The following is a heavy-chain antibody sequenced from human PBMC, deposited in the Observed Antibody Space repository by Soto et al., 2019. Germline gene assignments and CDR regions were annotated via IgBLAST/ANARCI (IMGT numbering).Heavy chain of an antibody. J-gene: IGHJ1*01. CDR3: ARGGGRQWRRGRPTSQH. CDR1: GGSFSGYY. Sequence: SETLSLTCAVYGGSFSGYYWSWIRQPPGKGLEWIGEINHSGSTNYNPSLKSRDTISVDTSKNQFSLKLSSGTAADTAVYYCARGGGRQWRRGRPTSQHWGQGTLVTVS. D-gene: IGHD6-19*01. V-gene: IGHV4-34*01. CDR2: INHSGST.